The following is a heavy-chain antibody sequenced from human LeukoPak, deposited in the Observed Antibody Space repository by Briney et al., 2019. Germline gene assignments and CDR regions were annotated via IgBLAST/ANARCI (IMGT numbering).Heavy chain of an antibody. D-gene: IGHD3-3*01. V-gene: IGHV3-23*01. CDR3: AKNLADFWSGYVY. CDR2: ISAGGGST. J-gene: IGHJ4*02. CDR1: GFTSSSYA. Sequence: GGSLRLSCAASGFTSSSYAMSWVRQAPGKGLEWVSAISAGGGSTYYADSVRGRFTISRDNSKNTLYLQMNSLRAEDTAVYYCAKNLADFWSGYVYWGQGTLVTVSS.